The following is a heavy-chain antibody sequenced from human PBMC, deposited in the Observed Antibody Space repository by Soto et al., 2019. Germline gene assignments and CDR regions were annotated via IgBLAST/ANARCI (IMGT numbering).Heavy chain of an antibody. D-gene: IGHD2-15*01. CDR1: GFTFSSYW. CDR3: ARVYCSGGSCCHLDS. V-gene: IGHV3-74*01. CDR2: INSDGSST. Sequence: EVQLVESGGGLVQPGGSLRLSCAASGFTFSSYWMHWVRQAPGKGLVWVSRINSDGSSTSYADSVKGRFTISRDNAKNTLYLQMNSLRAEDTAVYYCARVYCSGGSCCHLDSWGQGTLVTVSS. J-gene: IGHJ4*02.